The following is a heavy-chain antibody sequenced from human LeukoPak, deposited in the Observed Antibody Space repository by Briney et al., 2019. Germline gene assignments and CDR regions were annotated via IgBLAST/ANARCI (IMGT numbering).Heavy chain of an antibody. J-gene: IGHJ4*02. Sequence: SETLPLTCTVSSYSISSSYYWGWIRQPPGKGLEWIGNINHSGSTYFNPSLKSRVTISVDTSKNQFSLKLSSVTAADTAVYYCAREGYYNKAPDYWGQGTLVTVSS. D-gene: IGHD3-22*01. CDR3: AREGYYNKAPDY. CDR1: SYSISSSYY. CDR2: INHSGST. V-gene: IGHV4-38-2*02.